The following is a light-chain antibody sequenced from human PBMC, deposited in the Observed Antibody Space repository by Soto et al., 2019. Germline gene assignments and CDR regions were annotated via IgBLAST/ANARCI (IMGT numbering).Light chain of an antibody. CDR1: DIGSYS. CDR3: QVWDSSSDHAV. V-gene: IGLV3-21*02. Sequence: SYELTQPPSVSVAPGQTARITCGGNDIGSYSVHWYQQRPGQAPVLVVYDDSDRPSGIPERFSGSNSGNTATLAISRVEVGDEAEYYCQVWDSSSDHAVFGGGTKVTVL. J-gene: IGLJ2*01. CDR2: DDS.